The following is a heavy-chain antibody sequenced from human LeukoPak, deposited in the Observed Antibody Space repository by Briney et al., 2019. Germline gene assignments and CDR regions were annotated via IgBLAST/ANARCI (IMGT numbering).Heavy chain of an antibody. Sequence: SVKVSCKASGGTFSSYAISWVRQAPGQGLEWMGRIIPILGIANYAQKFQGRVTITVDKSTSTAYMELSSLRSEDTAVYYCARRTMAVTGDYFDYWGQGTLVTVSS. V-gene: IGHV1-69*04. D-gene: IGHD4/OR15-4a*01. CDR1: GGTFSSYA. J-gene: IGHJ4*02. CDR2: IIPILGIA. CDR3: ARRTMAVTGDYFDY.